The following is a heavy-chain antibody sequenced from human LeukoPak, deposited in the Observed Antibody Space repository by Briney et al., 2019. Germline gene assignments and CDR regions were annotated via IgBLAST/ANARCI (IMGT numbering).Heavy chain of an antibody. Sequence: SQTLSLTCTVSGGSISSGCYYWSWIRQPAGKGLEWIGRIYTSGSTYYNPSLKSRVTISVDTSKNQFSLKLSSVTAADTAVYYCARPMHYYDSSGYYWNAFDIWGQGTMVTVSS. CDR1: GGSISSGCYY. J-gene: IGHJ3*02. CDR2: IYTSGST. D-gene: IGHD3-22*01. CDR3: ARPMHYYDSSGYYWNAFDI. V-gene: IGHV4-61*02.